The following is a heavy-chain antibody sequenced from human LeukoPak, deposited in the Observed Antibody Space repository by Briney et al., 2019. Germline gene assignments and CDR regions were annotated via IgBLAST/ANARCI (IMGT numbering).Heavy chain of an antibody. J-gene: IGHJ3*02. D-gene: IGHD3-10*01. Sequence: GGSPRLSCAASGFTFSSYGMHWVRQAPGKGLEWVAVISYDGSNKYYADSVKGRFTISRDNSKNTLYLQMNSLRAEDTAVYYCAKKGYYGSGRTSFDIWGQGTMVTVSS. CDR2: ISYDGSNK. V-gene: IGHV3-30*18. CDR1: GFTFSSYG. CDR3: AKKGYYGSGRTSFDI.